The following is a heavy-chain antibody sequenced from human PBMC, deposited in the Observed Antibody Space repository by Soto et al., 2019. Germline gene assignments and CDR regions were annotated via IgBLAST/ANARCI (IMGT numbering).Heavy chain of an antibody. CDR3: ARGLIVVVVAATPAWFDP. CDR2: IYYSGST. J-gene: IGHJ5*02. D-gene: IGHD2-15*01. V-gene: IGHV4-31*03. CDR1: GGSISSGGYY. Sequence: SETLSLTCTVSGGSISSGGYYWSWIRQHPGKGLEWIGYIYYSGSTYYNPSLKGRVTISVETSKNQFSLKLSSVTAADTAVYYCARGLIVVVVAATPAWFDPWGQGTLVTVSS.